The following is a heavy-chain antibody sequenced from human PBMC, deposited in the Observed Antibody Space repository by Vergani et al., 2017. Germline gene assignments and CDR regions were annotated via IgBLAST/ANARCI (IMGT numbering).Heavy chain of an antibody. V-gene: IGHV4-59*01. CDR1: GCLISSYY. Sequence: QVQLQESGPGLVKPSETLSLTCTVSGCLISSYYWSWIRQPPGKGLEWIGYIYYSGSTNYHPSLKSRVTISVDTSKNQFSLKLSSVTAADTAVYYCARAWKHSTRFDYWGQGTLVTVSS. CDR3: ARAWKHSTRFDY. J-gene: IGHJ4*02. D-gene: IGHD2-21*01. CDR2: IYYSGST.